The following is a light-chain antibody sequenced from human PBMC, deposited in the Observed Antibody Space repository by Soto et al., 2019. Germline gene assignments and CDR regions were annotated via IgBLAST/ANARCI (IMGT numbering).Light chain of an antibody. Sequence: DIQMTQSPSTLSASLGDRVTITFRASQTINSRVDWYRQKSGTAPNLLIYDASSLESGVPARFSGGGSGTEFTLTISSLQPDDFSTFYCQQYNNYPWTFGQGTKVDIK. V-gene: IGKV1-5*01. CDR2: DAS. CDR1: QTINSR. J-gene: IGKJ1*01. CDR3: QQYNNYPWT.